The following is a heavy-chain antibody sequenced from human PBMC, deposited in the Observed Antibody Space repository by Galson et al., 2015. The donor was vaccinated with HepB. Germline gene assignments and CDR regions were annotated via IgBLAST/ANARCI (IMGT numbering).Heavy chain of an antibody. CDR1: GFSFSSYW. V-gene: IGHV3-7*01. CDR2: IKPDGIEK. J-gene: IGHJ6*02. CDR3: ARKLVVTAHYYYYAMDV. Sequence: SLRLSCAASGFSFSSYWMSWVRQAPGKGLEWVGNIKPDGIEKYYVDSVKGRFIISRDNAKNSLYLQMDRLRAEDTAVYYCARKLVVTAHYYYYAMDVWGQGTTVTVSS. D-gene: IGHD5-18*01.